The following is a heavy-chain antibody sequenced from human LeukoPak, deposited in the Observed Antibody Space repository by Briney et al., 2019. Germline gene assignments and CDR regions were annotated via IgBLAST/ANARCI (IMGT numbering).Heavy chain of an antibody. CDR2: MNPNSGNT. J-gene: IGHJ6*02. CDR3: ARGNRLMVRGVTDYYYYGMDV. Sequence: ASVKVSCKASGYTFTSYDINWVRQATGQGLEWMGWMNPNSGNTGYAQKFQGRVTMTRNTSISTAYMELSSLRSEDTAVYYCARGNRLMVRGVTDYYYYGMDVWGQGTTVTVSS. D-gene: IGHD3-10*01. V-gene: IGHV1-8*01. CDR1: GYTFTSYD.